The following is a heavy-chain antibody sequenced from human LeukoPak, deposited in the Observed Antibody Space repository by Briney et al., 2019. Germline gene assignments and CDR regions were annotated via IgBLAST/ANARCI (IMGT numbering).Heavy chain of an antibody. J-gene: IGHJ4*02. D-gene: IGHD2/OR15-2a*01. V-gene: IGHV3-7*01. CDR3: ARVGIDYLASYHFDH. Sequence: GGSLRLSCAASGFTFNYSWMSRVRQAPGKGLEWVANIKQRGSEKSYVDSVKGRFSISRDNTKNSVFLQMNSLRAEDTAVYYCARVGIDYLASYHFDHWGRGTLVTVSS. CDR2: IKQRGSEK. CDR1: GFTFNYSW.